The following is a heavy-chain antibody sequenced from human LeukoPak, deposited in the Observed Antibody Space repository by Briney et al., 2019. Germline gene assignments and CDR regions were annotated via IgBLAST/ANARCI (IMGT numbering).Heavy chain of an antibody. CDR2: IIPIFGTA. D-gene: IGHD3-22*01. J-gene: IGHJ4*02. CDR3: ARSTYYYDSSGYYYFAY. Sequence: ASVKVSCKASGGTFSSYAISWVRQAPGQGLEWMGGIIPIFGTANYAQKFQGRVTITADESTSTAYMELSSLRSEDTAVYYCARSTYYYDSSGYYYFAYGGQGPLAPVSS. V-gene: IGHV1-69*13. CDR1: GGTFSSYA.